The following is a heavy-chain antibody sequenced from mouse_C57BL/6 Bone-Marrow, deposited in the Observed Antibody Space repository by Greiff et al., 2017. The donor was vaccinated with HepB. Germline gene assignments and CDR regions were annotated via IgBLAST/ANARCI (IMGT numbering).Heavy chain of an antibody. J-gene: IGHJ4*01. CDR1: GFSLTSYG. CDR3: AKNHYGSSYAMDY. CDR2: IWRGGST. D-gene: IGHD1-1*01. Sequence: VNLVESGPGLVQPSQSLSITCTVSGFSLTSYGVHWVRQSPGKGLEWLGVIWRGGSTDYNAAFMSRLSITKDNSKSQVFFKMNSLQADDTAIYYCAKNHYGSSYAMDYWGQGTSVTVSS. V-gene: IGHV2-5*01.